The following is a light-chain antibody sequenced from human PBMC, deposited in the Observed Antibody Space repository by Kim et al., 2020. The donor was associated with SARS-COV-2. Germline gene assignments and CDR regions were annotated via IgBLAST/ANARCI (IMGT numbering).Light chain of an antibody. V-gene: IGKV1-39*01. CDR3: HQSYSSPWT. J-gene: IGKJ1*01. CDR1: QNITTY. CDR2: AAS. Sequence: ASVGDRVSITCLASQNITTYLNWYQHKTGKAPKFLIFAASGLQNGVPSRFTGSGSGTQFTLTIDTVQPEDFATYYCHQSYSSPWTFGQGTRVDVK.